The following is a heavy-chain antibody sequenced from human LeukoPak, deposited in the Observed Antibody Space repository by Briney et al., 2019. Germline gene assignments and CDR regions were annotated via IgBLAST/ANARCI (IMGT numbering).Heavy chain of an antibody. J-gene: IGHJ3*02. CDR2: IWYDGSNK. Sequence: GRSLRLSCAASGFTFSSYGMHWVRQAPGKGLEWVAVIWYDGSNKYYADSVKGRFTISRDNSKNTLYLQMNSLRAEDTAVYYCARGGYGDYDAFDIWGQGTMVTVSS. D-gene: IGHD4-17*01. CDR1: GFTFSSYG. CDR3: ARGGYGDYDAFDI. V-gene: IGHV3-33*01.